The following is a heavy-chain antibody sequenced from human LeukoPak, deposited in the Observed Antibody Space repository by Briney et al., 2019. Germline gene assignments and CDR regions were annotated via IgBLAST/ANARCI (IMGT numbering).Heavy chain of an antibody. CDR2: IYYGGST. J-gene: IGHJ5*02. Sequence: SETLSLTCTVSGGSISSSTYYWGWIRQPPEKGLEWIGSIYYGGSTYYNPSLKSRVTISVDTSKNQFSLKLSSVTAADAAVYYCAREALSDYYGSGTYSRFDPWGQGTLVTVSS. V-gene: IGHV4-39*02. D-gene: IGHD3-10*01. CDR3: AREALSDYYGSGTYSRFDP. CDR1: GGSISSSTYY.